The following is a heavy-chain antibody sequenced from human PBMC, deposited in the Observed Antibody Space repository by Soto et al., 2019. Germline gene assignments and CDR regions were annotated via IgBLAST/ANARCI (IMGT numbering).Heavy chain of an antibody. V-gene: IGHV4-59*08. J-gene: IGHJ4*02. CDR3: ARHGTDFSSAWDVFSFDY. CDR1: GGSISNYY. D-gene: IGHD6-19*01. Sequence: QVRLQESGPGLVKPSETLSLICTVSGGSISNYYWSWIRQPPGKGLEWIAYIYYSGSTNYNPSLKSRVAISVDTSKNQFSLKLSSVTAADTAVYYCARHGTDFSSAWDVFSFDYWGQGTLVTVSS. CDR2: IYYSGST.